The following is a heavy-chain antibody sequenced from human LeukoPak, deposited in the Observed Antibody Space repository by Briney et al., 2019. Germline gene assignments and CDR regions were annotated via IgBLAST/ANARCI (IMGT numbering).Heavy chain of an antibody. J-gene: IGHJ5*02. CDR3: ARQAASGGP. V-gene: IGHV3-66*04. CDR1: GFAVSDYY. D-gene: IGHD3-16*01. CDR2: IYGDGGI. Sequence: GGSLRLSCAASGFAVSDYYMTWVRQAPGRGLDWVPLIYGDGGIFYADSVKGRFIISRDNSKNTLYLQMNSLRVEDSAIYYCARQAASGGPWGQGTWVTVSS.